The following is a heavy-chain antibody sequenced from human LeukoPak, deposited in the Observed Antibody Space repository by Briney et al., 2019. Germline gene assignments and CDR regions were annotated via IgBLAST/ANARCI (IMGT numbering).Heavy chain of an antibody. Sequence: GGSLRLSCAASGFTFSIYSMNWVRQAPGKGLEWVSSISSSSSYIYYADSVKGRFTISRDNAKNSLYLQMNSLRAEDTAVYYCARVKQQLVLPYYFDYWGQGTLVTVSS. J-gene: IGHJ4*02. CDR2: ISSSSSYI. V-gene: IGHV3-21*01. CDR1: GFTFSIYS. CDR3: ARVKQQLVLPYYFDY. D-gene: IGHD6-13*01.